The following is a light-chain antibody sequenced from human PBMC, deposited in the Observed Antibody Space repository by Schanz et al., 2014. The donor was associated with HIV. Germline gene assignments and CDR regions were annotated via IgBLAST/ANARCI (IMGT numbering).Light chain of an antibody. CDR3: GSYTRSSTLV. Sequence: QSALTQPASVSGSPGQSITISCTGTSSDVGTFNYVSWDQQHPGKAPKLMIYDVTNRPSGVSNRFSGSKSGNTASLTISGLQAEDEADYYCGSYTRSSTLVFGGGTKLTVL. V-gene: IGLV2-14*01. CDR2: DVT. J-gene: IGLJ3*02. CDR1: SSDVGTFNY.